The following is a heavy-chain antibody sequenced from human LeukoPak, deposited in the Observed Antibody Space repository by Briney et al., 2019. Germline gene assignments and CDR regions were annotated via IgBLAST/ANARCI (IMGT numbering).Heavy chain of an antibody. CDR3: ARAGSSGWYEGAFDY. CDR2: ISSNGGST. Sequence: PGGSLSLSCAASGFTFSSYAMHWVRQAPGKGLEYVSAISSNGGSTYYANSVKGRFTISRDNSKNTLYLQMGSLRAEDMAVYYCARAGSSGWYEGAFDYWGQGTLVTVSS. CDR1: GFTFSSYA. V-gene: IGHV3-64*01. J-gene: IGHJ4*02. D-gene: IGHD6-19*01.